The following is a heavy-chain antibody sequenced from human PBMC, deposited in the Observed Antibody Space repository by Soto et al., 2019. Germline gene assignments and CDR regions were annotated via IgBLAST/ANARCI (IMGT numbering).Heavy chain of an antibody. V-gene: IGHV3-33*01. CDR3: ARANPIYSGYDKGIDY. CDR1: GFTFSSYG. Sequence: GGSLRLSCAASGFTFSSYGMHWVRQAPGKGLEWVAVIWYDGSKKYYADSVKGRFTISRDNSKNTLYLQMNSLRAEDTAVYYCARANPIYSGYDKGIDYWGQGTLVTVSS. CDR2: IWYDGSKK. J-gene: IGHJ4*02. D-gene: IGHD5-12*01.